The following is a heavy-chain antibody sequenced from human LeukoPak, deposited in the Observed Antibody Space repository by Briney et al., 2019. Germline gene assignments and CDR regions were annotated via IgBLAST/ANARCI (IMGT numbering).Heavy chain of an antibody. V-gene: IGHV1-18*01. CDR1: GYTFTSCG. D-gene: IGHD3-22*01. CDR3: ARVLHKRNYDSSTYYGY. CDR2: ISAYNGNT. Sequence: ASVKVSCKASGYTFTSCGISWVRQAPGQGLEWMGWISAYNGNTNYAQKLQGRVTMTTDTSTSTAYMELRSLRSDDTAVYYCARVLHKRNYDSSTYYGYWGQGTLVTVSS. J-gene: IGHJ4*02.